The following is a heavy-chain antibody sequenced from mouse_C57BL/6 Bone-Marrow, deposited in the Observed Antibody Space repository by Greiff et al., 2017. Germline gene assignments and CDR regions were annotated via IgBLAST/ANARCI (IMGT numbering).Heavy chain of an antibody. CDR3: ARVGFYYYGRETAWFAY. CDR1: GYTFTSYW. V-gene: IGHV1-64*01. Sequence: VKLMESGAELVKPGASVKLSCKASGYTFTSYWMHWVKQRPGQGLEWIGMIHPNSGSTNYNEKFKSKATLTVDKSSSTAYMQLSSLTSEDSAVYYCARVGFYYYGRETAWFAYWGQGTLVTVSA. J-gene: IGHJ3*01. CDR2: IHPNSGST. D-gene: IGHD1-1*01.